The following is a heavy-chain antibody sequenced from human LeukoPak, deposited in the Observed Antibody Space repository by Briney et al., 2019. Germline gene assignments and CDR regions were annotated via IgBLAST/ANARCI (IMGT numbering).Heavy chain of an antibody. J-gene: IGHJ4*02. V-gene: IGHV3-30*18. CDR2: ISYDGSNK. CDR1: GFTFSSYG. Sequence: GGSLRLSCAASGFTFSSYGMHWVRQAPGKGLEWVAIISYDGSNKSYVKSVKGRFTISRDNSKNTLYLQMNSLRAEDTAVYYCAKDIGIAVDPAFDYWGQGTLVTASS. D-gene: IGHD6-19*01. CDR3: AKDIGIAVDPAFDY.